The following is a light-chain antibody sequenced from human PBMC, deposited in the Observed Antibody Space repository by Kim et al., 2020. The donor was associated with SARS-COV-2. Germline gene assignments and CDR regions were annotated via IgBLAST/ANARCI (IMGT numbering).Light chain of an antibody. J-gene: IGLJ2*01. V-gene: IGLV2-8*01. CDR3: SSYAGSNNGV. CDR2: DVP. Sequence: GQSVTISCSGCSSDIASYDYVSWYQQSPGTPHKLIIYDVPKPPSGVPDLFSGSKSATAASLTVSGLQAEDEADYYCSSYAGSNNGVFGGGTQLTVL. CDR1: SSDIASYDY.